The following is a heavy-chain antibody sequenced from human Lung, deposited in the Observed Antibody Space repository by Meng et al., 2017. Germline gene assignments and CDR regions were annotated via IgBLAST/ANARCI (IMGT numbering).Heavy chain of an antibody. Sequence: QGQWVRPGAEVKKPGAAWNLPCKPAGYTFAAYWIHWLRQAPGQGREWMGRIDPNNAHTQYAQNVQGRVTMTSDTSISTVYMELNGLRSDDTAVYYCARDEDISAAGKLFGDYWGQGTLVTVSS. D-gene: IGHD6-13*01. CDR3: ARDEDISAAGKLFGDY. CDR1: GYTFAAYW. V-gene: IGHV1-2*06. CDR2: IDPNNAHT. J-gene: IGHJ4*02.